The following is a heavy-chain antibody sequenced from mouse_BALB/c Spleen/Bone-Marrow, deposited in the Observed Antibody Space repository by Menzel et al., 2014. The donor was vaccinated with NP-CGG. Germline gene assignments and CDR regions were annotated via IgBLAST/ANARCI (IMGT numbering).Heavy chain of an antibody. D-gene: IGHD2-4*01. CDR3: ARRVITTGPGFAY. J-gene: IGHJ3*01. CDR1: GYSFTSYY. CDR2: IDPFNGVT. V-gene: IGHV1S135*01. Sequence: EVQGVESGPELMKPGASVKISCKASGYSFTSYYIDWVKQNHGKSLEWIGYIDPFNGVTIYNQKFKGKATLTADKSSSTAYMHLSSLTSEDSAVYYCARRVITTGPGFAYWGQGTLVTVSA.